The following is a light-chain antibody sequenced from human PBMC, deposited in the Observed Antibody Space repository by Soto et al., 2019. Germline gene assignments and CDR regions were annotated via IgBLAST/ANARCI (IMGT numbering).Light chain of an antibody. CDR1: SSDVGGYNY. CDR3: SSYTSSSTPFL. J-gene: IGLJ1*01. CDR2: DVS. V-gene: IGLV2-14*01. Sequence: QSALTQPASVSGSPGQSITISCTGTSSDVGGYNYVSWYQQHPGKAPQLMIYDVSNRPSGVSNRFSGSKSGNTASLTISGLQAEDEADYYCSSYTSSSTPFLCVTGTSVTAL.